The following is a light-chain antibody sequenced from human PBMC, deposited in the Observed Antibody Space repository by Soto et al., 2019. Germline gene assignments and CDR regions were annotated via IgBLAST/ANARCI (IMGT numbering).Light chain of an antibody. J-gene: IGLJ3*02. CDR2: EVT. Sequence: QSVLTQPPSASGSPGQSVTISCTGTSSDVGGYNYVSWYQQHPGKAPKLIIYEVTKRPSGVPDRCSGSKSGNTASLTVSGLLAEDEADYYCSSHAGIINVVFGGGTKLTVL. V-gene: IGLV2-8*01. CDR1: SSDVGGYNY. CDR3: SSHAGIINVV.